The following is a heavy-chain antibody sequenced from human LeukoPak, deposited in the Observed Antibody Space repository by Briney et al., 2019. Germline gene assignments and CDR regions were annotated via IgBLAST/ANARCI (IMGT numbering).Heavy chain of an antibody. CDR1: RFTLSTYW. CDR3: ARGVPYDSWSGPHYSDY. J-gene: IGHJ4*02. Sequence: GGSLRLSCAASRFTLSTYWMSWVRQAPGKGLEWVAHVKQDGSQEYYVDSVKGRFTISRDSAKNSLYLQMNSLRAEDTAVYYCARGVPYDSWSGPHYSDYWGQGTLVTVSS. D-gene: IGHD3-3*01. CDR2: VKQDGSQE. V-gene: IGHV3-7*01.